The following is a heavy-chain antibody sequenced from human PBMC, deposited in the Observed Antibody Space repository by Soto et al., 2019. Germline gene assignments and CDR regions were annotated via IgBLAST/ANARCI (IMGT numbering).Heavy chain of an antibody. CDR3: ARSGSEVDY. Sequence: EVQLVESGGDLVQPGGSLRLSCAVSGCTFSHYWMTWVRQAPGKGLEWVANIKEDGSDKNYVDSVKGRFTISRDNAKNSLYLQMNSLRAEDSAVYYCARSGSEVDYWGQGTLVIVSA. D-gene: IGHD3-10*01. V-gene: IGHV3-7*01. J-gene: IGHJ4*02. CDR2: IKEDGSDK. CDR1: GCTFSHYW.